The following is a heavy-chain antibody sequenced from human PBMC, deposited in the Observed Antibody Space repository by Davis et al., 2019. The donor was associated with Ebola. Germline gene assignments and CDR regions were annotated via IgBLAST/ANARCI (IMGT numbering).Heavy chain of an antibody. CDR1: GYSFTTYG. D-gene: IGHD1-7*01. Sequence: ASVKVSCKASGYSFTTYGISWVRLAPGQGLEWMGWISAYKGNTNYAQRFQGRVIMTTDTSTNTAYMELRSLKPDDTAVYFCAREGNYAFDSWGQGALVTVSS. V-gene: IGHV1-18*01. J-gene: IGHJ4*02. CDR3: AREGNYAFDS. CDR2: ISAYKGNT.